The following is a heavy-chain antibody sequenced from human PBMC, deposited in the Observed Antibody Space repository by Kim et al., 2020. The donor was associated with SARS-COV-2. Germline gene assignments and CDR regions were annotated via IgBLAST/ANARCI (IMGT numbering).Heavy chain of an antibody. V-gene: IGHV3-48*02. CDR3: ARVTLSGESAGFYI. D-gene: IGHD3-10*01. Sequence: YSESVKGRLTISRDHAENSLFLQVNNVREEDTALYYCARVTLSGESAGFYIWGQGTLVTVSS. J-gene: IGHJ3*02.